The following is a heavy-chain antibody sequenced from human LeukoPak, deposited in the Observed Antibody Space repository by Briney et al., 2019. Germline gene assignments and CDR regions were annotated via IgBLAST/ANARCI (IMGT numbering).Heavy chain of an antibody. CDR1: GFTFNKSW. Sequence: GGSLRLSCAASGFTFNKSWMSWVRQAPGKGPEWLANIKEDGTQKYYVDSVRGRFTISRDNAENSLYLQMNSLRDEGTAVYYCAKTGERDYWGRGTLVTVSS. CDR3: AKTGERDY. V-gene: IGHV3-7*01. CDR2: IKEDGTQK. J-gene: IGHJ4*02. D-gene: IGHD7-27*01.